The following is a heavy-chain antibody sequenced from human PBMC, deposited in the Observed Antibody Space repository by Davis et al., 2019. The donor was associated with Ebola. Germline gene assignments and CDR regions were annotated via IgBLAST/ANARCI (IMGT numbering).Heavy chain of an antibody. CDR2: YYYTGST. J-gene: IGHJ4*02. CDR3: ARGDSYYDPSGYYAGPEAPDH. Sequence: MPSETLSLTCAVSGGFISSGGYSWIWIRQPPGKGLEWIGYYYYTGSTYYNPSLKSRVAISIDTSKNQFSLKLSSVTAADTAVYYCARGDSYYDPSGYYAGPEAPDHWGQGTLVSVSS. D-gene: IGHD3-22*01. V-gene: IGHV4-30-4*07. CDR1: GGFISSGGYS.